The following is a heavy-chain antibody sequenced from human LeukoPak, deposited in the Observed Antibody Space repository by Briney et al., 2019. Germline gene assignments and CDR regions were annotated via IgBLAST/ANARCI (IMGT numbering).Heavy chain of an antibody. J-gene: IGHJ4*02. CDR1: GGSISSYY. CDR3: ARTLLSSSSFDY. V-gene: IGHV4-59*01. CDR2: LYYSGST. D-gene: IGHD6-6*01. Sequence: PSETLSLTCTVSGGSISSYYWSWIRQPPGKGLEWVGYLYYSGSTNYNPSLKSRVTISVDTSKNQFSLKLSSVTAADTAVYYCARTLLSSSSFDYWGQGTLVTVSS.